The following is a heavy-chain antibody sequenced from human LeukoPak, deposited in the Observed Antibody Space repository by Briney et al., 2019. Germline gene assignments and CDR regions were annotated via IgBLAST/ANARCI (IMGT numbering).Heavy chain of an antibody. CDR2: IFHSEST. D-gene: IGHD3-3*01. J-gene: IGHJ4*02. CDR3: AREIFGARAFEY. Sequence: SETLSLTCAVYGGSFSGYYWSWIRQPPGKGLEWTGEIFHSESTNYNPSLKSRLSISLDKSKNHFSLRLTSVTAADTAVYYCAREIFGARAFEYWGPGILVTVSS. V-gene: IGHV4-34*12. CDR1: GGSFSGYY.